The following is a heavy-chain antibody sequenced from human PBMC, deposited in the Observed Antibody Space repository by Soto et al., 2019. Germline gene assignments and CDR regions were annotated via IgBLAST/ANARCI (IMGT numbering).Heavy chain of an antibody. CDR1: GFTFSTYD. V-gene: IGHV1-8*01. D-gene: IGHD2-2*01. J-gene: IGHJ4*02. CDR3: ARTKERQYQLLFDY. Sequence: ASVKVSCKASGFTFSTYDIHWVRQATGQGLEWMGWMNPNTGNSGSAQKFQGRVTMTRNTSITTAYMEVSSLRSDDTAVYFCARTKERQYQLLFDYWGQGSLVTVSS. CDR2: MNPNTGNS.